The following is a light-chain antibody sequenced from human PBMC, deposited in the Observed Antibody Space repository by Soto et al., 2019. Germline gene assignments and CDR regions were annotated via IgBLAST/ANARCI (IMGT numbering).Light chain of an antibody. J-gene: IGKJ3*01. CDR3: QQYGSSPFT. V-gene: IGKV3-20*01. CDR2: GAS. CDR1: RTVSSNN. Sequence: DIVLTQSPGTLSLSPGERATLSCRASRTVSSNNLAWYQQKRGQAPRLLIYGASSRAAAIPDRFRGSGSGTDFTLIISSLAPEDFAVYYCQQYGSSPFTFGPGTKVDIK.